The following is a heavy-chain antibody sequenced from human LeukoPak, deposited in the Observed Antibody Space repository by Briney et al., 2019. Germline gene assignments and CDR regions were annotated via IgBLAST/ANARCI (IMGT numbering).Heavy chain of an antibody. Sequence: GGSLRLSCGASGFTFSSYGMHWVRQAPGKGPEWVAFIRYGGSNKYYADSVKGRFTISRDDSKNTLYLQMNSLRVEDTAVYYCAKAYCASTICYGGGKIDYWGQGTLVTVSS. CDR2: IRYGGSNK. CDR1: GFTFSSYG. D-gene: IGHD2-2*01. V-gene: IGHV3-30*02. J-gene: IGHJ4*02. CDR3: AKAYCASTICYGGGKIDY.